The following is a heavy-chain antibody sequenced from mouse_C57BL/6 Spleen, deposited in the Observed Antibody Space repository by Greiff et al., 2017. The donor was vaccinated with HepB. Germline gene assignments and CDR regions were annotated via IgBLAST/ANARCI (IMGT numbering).Heavy chain of an antibody. CDR2: IYPGSGNT. D-gene: IGHD1-1*01. V-gene: IGHV1-76*01. CDR1: GYTFTDYY. CDR3: ARHIDYYGSSLGAMDY. Sequence: VQLQQSGAELVRPGASVKLSCKASGYTFTDYYINWVKQRPGQGLEWIARIYPGSGNTYYNEKFEGKATLTAEKSSSTAYMQLSSLTSEDSAVYCCARHIDYYGSSLGAMDYWGQGASVTVSS. J-gene: IGHJ4*01.